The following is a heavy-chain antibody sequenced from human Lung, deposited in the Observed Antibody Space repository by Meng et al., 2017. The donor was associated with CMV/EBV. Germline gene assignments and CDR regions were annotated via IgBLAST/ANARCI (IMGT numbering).Heavy chain of an antibody. V-gene: IGHV1-18*01. Sequence: QPQLVQSGAEVEKPXXTLKVYCKASGSSFSTFGISWVRQVPGQRLEWVGWSSTRYGQTRYAQNLQGRVILSTDTSTNTAYMTLRDLTFDDTAVYFCARESERFGELYDYWGQGTLVTVSS. CDR1: GSSFSTFG. CDR3: ARESERFGELYDY. J-gene: IGHJ4*02. CDR2: SSTRYGQT. D-gene: IGHD3-10*01.